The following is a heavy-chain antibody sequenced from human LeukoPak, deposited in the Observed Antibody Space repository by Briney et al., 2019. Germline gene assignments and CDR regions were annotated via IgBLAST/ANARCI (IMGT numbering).Heavy chain of an antibody. D-gene: IGHD2-15*01. Sequence: TGGSLRLSCAASGFTLTNYAINWVRQAPGKGLEWVPAISGSGASTYYTDSVKGRFTISRDNSKNTLYLQMNSLRAEDTAVYYCAKDGGEGGQGTLVTVSS. CDR1: GFTLTNYA. J-gene: IGHJ4*02. CDR2: ISGSGAST. V-gene: IGHV3-23*01. CDR3: AKDGGE.